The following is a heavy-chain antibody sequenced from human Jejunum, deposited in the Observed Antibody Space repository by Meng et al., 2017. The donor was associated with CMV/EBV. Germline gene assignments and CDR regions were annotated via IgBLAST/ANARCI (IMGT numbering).Heavy chain of an antibody. V-gene: IGHV2-5*01. CDR2: IYWNDGK. Sequence: TNGVGGGWIRQPPGMALEWLALIYWNDGKRYRPGLKSRLTITKVTSKNQVVLTMTNMDPVDTATYYCAHMYDFWSVNYFYYGMDVWGQGTTVT. D-gene: IGHD3-3*01. CDR1: TNGVG. CDR3: AHMYDFWSVNYFYYGMDV. J-gene: IGHJ6*02.